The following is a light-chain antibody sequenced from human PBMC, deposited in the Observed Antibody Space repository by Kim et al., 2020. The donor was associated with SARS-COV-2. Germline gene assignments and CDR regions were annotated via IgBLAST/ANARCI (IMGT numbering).Light chain of an antibody. CDR1: SLRNDY. V-gene: IGLV3-19*01. CDR2: GKN. Sequence: ALGQKVRITCQGGSLRNDYASWYQQKPGQAPVLVIFGKNNRPSGIPDRFSGSSSGNTASLTITGAQAEDEADYYCNSRDSSGNHVVFGGGTQLTVL. CDR3: NSRDSSGNHVV. J-gene: IGLJ3*02.